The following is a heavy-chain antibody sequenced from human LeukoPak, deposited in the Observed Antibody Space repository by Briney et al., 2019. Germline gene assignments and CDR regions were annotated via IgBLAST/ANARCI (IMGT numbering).Heavy chain of an antibody. CDR1: GFTFDDYG. J-gene: IGHJ5*02. CDR3: ARGQYYYDSGLFDP. Sequence: GSLGLSCAASGFTFDDYGMSWVRQAPGKGLEWIGEINHSGSTNYNPSLKSRVTISVDTSKNQFSLKLSSVTAEDTAVYYCARGQYYYDSGLFDPWGQGTLVTVSS. V-gene: IGHV4-34*01. D-gene: IGHD3-22*01. CDR2: INHSGST.